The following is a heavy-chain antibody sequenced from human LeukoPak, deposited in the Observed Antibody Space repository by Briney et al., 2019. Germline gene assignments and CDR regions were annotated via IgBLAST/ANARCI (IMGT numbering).Heavy chain of an antibody. J-gene: IGHJ4*02. Sequence: ASVKVSCKSSGYTFTSYGINWVRQAPGQGLEWMGWISAYNGHTNYAQKLQGRVTMTTDTSTSTAYMELRSLRSDDTAIYYCARDYSNGWYGDFDYWGQGTLVTVSS. D-gene: IGHD6-19*01. V-gene: IGHV1-18*01. CDR3: ARDYSNGWYGDFDY. CDR1: GYTFTSYG. CDR2: ISAYNGHT.